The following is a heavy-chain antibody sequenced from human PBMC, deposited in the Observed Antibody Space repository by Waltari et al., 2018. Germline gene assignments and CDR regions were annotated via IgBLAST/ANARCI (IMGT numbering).Heavy chain of an antibody. CDR2: IYTRGST. Sequence: QVQLQESGPGLVKPSETLSLTCTVSGGSISSYYWSWIRQPAGQGLEWIGRIYTRGSTNNNPSLKSRVTMSVDTTKNQFSLKLSSVNAADTAVYYCAREGSSGSYWGSDYFDYWGQGTLVTVSS. CDR3: AREGSSGSYWGSDYFDY. CDR1: GGSISSYY. J-gene: IGHJ4*02. V-gene: IGHV4-4*07. D-gene: IGHD1-26*01.